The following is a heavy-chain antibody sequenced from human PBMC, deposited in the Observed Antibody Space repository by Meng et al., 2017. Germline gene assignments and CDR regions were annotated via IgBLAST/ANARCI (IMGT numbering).Heavy chain of an antibody. V-gene: IGHV1-18*01. J-gene: IGHJ4*02. CDR1: GYRFTSYS. CDR3: ARKPSEWQALALDY. D-gene: IGHD3-3*01. CDR2: INGYNGNR. Sequence: ASVKVSCKASGYRFTSYSIGWVRQAPGQGLEWMGWINGYNGNRNIAQKFRGRVTMTKDKSTSTAYMEVGSLTSDDTAVYYCARKPSEWQALALDYWGQGTLVTVSS.